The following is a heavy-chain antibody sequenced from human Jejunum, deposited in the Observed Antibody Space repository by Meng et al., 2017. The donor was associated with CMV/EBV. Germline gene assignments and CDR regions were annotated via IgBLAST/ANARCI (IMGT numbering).Heavy chain of an antibody. J-gene: IGHJ4*02. CDR3: AKGVGATSPRFFDY. Sequence: ASGFIFSDYYMNWIRQAPGKGLEWVSYISSSGSTIYYADSVKGRFTISRDNAKNSLYLQMNSLRAEDTAVYYCAKGVGATSPRFFDYWGQGTLVTVSS. D-gene: IGHD1-26*01. CDR2: ISSSGSTI. V-gene: IGHV3-11*01. CDR1: GFIFSDYY.